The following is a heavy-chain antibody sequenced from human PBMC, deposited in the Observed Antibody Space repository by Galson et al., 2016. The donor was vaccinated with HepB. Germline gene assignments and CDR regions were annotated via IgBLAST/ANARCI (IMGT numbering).Heavy chain of an antibody. CDR3: ARGIGQREYSADF. Sequence: SVKVSCKVSGGSFTTYAMNWVRQAPGQGLEWMGGIIPLLGTPYYARKFQGRVTISADKSTSTVNMEMDRLRSDDTAIFYCARGIGQREYSADFWGLGTLVTVSA. CDR2: IIPLLGTP. V-gene: IGHV1-69*06. D-gene: IGHD2-15*01. CDR1: GGSFTTYA. J-gene: IGHJ4*02.